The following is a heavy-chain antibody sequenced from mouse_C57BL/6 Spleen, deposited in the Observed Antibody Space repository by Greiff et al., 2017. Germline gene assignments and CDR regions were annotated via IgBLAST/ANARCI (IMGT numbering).Heavy chain of an antibody. D-gene: IGHD2-5*01. CDR1: GYALTNYL. Sequence: VQLQQSGAELVRPGTSVKVYCKASGYALTNYLIEWVKQRPGQGLEWIGVINPGSGGTNYNEKFKGKATLTADKSSSTSYMQLSSLTSEDSAVYFCARPAYYSNYEDYWGQGTTLTVSS. V-gene: IGHV1-54*01. CDR2: INPGSGGT. CDR3: ARPAYYSNYEDY. J-gene: IGHJ2*01.